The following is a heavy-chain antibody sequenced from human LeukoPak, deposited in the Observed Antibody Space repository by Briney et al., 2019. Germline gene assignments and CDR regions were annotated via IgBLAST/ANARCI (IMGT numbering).Heavy chain of an antibody. CDR3: ASRRTAYCGGDCPEGH. J-gene: IGHJ4*02. CDR2: ISRSSSYI. D-gene: IGHD2-21*02. CDR1: GFTFSSYS. V-gene: IGHV3-21*01. Sequence: KPGGSLRLSCAASGFTFSSYSMNWVRQAPGKGLEWVSSISRSSSYIYYVDSVKGRFTISRDNAKNSLYLQMNSLRAEDTAVYYCASRRTAYCGGDCPEGHWGQGTLVTVSS.